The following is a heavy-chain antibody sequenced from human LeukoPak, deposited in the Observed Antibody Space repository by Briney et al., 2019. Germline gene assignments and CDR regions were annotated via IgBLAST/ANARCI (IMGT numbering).Heavy chain of an antibody. D-gene: IGHD2-2*01. CDR1: GYTFTGYY. CDR3: ARRKCSRTSGYEGDAFDI. CDR2: INPNSGGT. Sequence: ASVKVSCKASGYTFTGYYMHWVRQAPGQGLEWMGWINPNSGGTNYAQKFQGRVTMTRDTSISTAYMELSRLRSDDTAVYYCARRKCSRTSGYEGDAFDIWGQGTMVTVSS. V-gene: IGHV1-2*02. J-gene: IGHJ3*02.